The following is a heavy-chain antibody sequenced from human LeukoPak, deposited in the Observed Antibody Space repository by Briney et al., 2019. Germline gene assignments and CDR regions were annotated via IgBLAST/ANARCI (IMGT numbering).Heavy chain of an antibody. V-gene: IGHV3-30*02. CDR3: AKDGSGSYYAFDP. CDR2: IRYDGSNK. D-gene: IGHD3-10*01. Sequence: PGGSLRLSCAASGFKFSDHYIDWVRQAPGKGLEWVAFIRYDGSNKYYADSVKGRFTISRDNSKNTLYLQMNSLRAEDTAVYYCAKDGSGSYYAFDPWGQGTLVTVSS. CDR1: GFKFSDHY. J-gene: IGHJ5*02.